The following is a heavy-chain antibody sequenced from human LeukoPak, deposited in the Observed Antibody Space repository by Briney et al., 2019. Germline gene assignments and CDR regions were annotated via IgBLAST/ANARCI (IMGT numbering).Heavy chain of an antibody. Sequence: SETLSLTCTVSGGSISSYHWSWIRQPAGKGLEWIGRIYTSGSTNYNPSLKSRVTMSVDTSKNQFSLKLSSVTAADTAVYYCARYVEQNYDFTFDPWGQGTLVTVSS. V-gene: IGHV4-4*07. CDR1: GGSISSYH. J-gene: IGHJ5*02. CDR3: ARYVEQNYDFTFDP. D-gene: IGHD3-3*01. CDR2: IYTSGST.